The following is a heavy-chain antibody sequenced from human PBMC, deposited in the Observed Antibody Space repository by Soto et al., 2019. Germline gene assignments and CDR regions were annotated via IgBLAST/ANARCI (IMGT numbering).Heavy chain of an antibody. D-gene: IGHD6-13*01. J-gene: IGHJ4*02. V-gene: IGHV3-23*01. CDR3: AKDRRSSWYKCYFDD. CDR2: ISGSGGST. CDR1: GFTFSSYA. Sequence: PGGSLRLSCAASGFTFSSYAMSWVRQAPGKGMEWVSAISGSGGSTYYADSVKGRFTISRDNSKNTLYLQINSLRAEVTAVYYCAKDRRSSWYKCYFDDWGQGALVTVSS.